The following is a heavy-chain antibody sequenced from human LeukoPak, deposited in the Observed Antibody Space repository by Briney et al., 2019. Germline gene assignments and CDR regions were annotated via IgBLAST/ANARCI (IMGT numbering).Heavy chain of an antibody. CDR3: AKEFPPSGTTRCYHIDP. Sequence: GGSLRLSCAASGFTFSTYALSWVRRAPGRGLEWVSVISGSGGITYYADSVKGRFTISRDNSKNTMYLQMNSLRAEDPAEYYCAKEFPPSGTTRCYHIDPWPQGPLLPVPS. CDR2: ISGSGGIT. V-gene: IGHV3-23*01. J-gene: IGHJ5*02. D-gene: IGHD1/OR15-1a*01. CDR1: GFTFSTYA.